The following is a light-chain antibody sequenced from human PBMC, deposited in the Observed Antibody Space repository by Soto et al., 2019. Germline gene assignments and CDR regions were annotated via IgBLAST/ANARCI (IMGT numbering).Light chain of an antibody. Sequence: DIQMTQSPSSLSASVGDRVTITCRASQSISSYLNWYQQKPGKAPKLLIYAASSLQSGVPSRFSGNGSGTDFTLTISSLQPEDSATYYCQQSYSTPWTFGQGTKVDIK. J-gene: IGKJ1*01. CDR2: AAS. CDR3: QQSYSTPWT. V-gene: IGKV1-39*01. CDR1: QSISSY.